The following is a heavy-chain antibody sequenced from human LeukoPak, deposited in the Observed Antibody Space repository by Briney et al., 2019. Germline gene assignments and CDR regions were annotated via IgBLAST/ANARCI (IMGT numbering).Heavy chain of an antibody. V-gene: IGHV3-30*18. D-gene: IGHD3-3*01. CDR2: ISYDGSNK. CDR1: GFTFSSDG. CDR3: AKDLSLGSGDDY. Sequence: PGGSLRLSCAASGFTFSSDGMHWVRQAPGKGLEWVAVISYDGSNKYYADSVKGRFTISRDNSKNTLYLQMNSLRAEDTAVYYCAKDLSLGSGDDYWGQGTLVTVSS. J-gene: IGHJ4*02.